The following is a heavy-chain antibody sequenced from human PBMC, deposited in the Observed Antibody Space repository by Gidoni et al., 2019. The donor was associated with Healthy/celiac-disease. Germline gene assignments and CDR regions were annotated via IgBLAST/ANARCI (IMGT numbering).Heavy chain of an antibody. D-gene: IGHD1-26*01. CDR2: IDPGDSDT. CDR3: ASGEGWELPYYFDY. CDR1: GYSLNSYW. Sequence: EVQLVQSGAEVKKPGESLKISCKGSGYSLNSYWIGWVRQMPGKGLELMGIIDPGDSDTSYSPSFQGQVTIAADKSISTAYLQWSNLKASDTAMYYCASGEGWELPYYFDYWGQGTLVTVSS. J-gene: IGHJ4*02. V-gene: IGHV5-51*01.